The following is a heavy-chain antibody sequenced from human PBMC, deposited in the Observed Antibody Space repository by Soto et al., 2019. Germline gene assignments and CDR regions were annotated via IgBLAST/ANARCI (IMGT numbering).Heavy chain of an antibody. CDR2: IYYSGST. CDR1: GGSLNSADYF. Sequence: QVHLEESGPGLMKPSETLSVICSVSGGSLNSADYFWNWIRHHPENGLEWIGYIYYSGSTRYNPSFKTRATLSIDTSKNQFSLRLSSVTVADTAVYFCARDADYGGSRGGMDVWGRGTTVTVSS. D-gene: IGHD4-17*01. V-gene: IGHV4-31*03. CDR3: ARDADYGGSRGGMDV. J-gene: IGHJ6*02.